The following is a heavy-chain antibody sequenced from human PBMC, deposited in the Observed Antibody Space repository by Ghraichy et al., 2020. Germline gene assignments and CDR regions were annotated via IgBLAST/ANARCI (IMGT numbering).Heavy chain of an antibody. D-gene: IGHD2/OR15-2a*01. CDR2: IIPSFGTA. V-gene: IGHV1-69*13. CDR3: VSELGNSPTNR. Sequence: SVKVSCKASGGTFSTSAISWVRQAPGQGLEWMGVIIPSFGTASHAQKLQGRVTITADVSTSTSYMEMSSLRSDDTAMYYCVSELGNSPTNRWGQGTLVTVSS. CDR1: GGTFSTSA. J-gene: IGHJ4*02.